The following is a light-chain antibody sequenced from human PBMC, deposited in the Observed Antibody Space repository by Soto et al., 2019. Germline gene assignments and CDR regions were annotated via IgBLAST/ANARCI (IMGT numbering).Light chain of an antibody. CDR2: DAS. CDR3: QQRTNCPLT. J-gene: IGKJ4*01. V-gene: IGKV3-11*01. Sequence: EIVLTQSPATLSLSPGERATLSCRASRSVTTFLAWYQQKPGQPPRLLIYDASRRATGVPTRFSGSGSGTDFTLTISNLQPEDSAVYYCQQRTNCPLTFGGGTKVERK. CDR1: RSVTTF.